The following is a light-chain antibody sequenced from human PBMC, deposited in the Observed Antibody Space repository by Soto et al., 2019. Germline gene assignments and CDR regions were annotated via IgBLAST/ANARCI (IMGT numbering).Light chain of an antibody. V-gene: IGLV1-44*01. Sequence: QSVLTQPPSASGTPGQRVTISCSGSSSNIGINTVNWYQQLPGTAPKLLMYSNNQRPSGVTDRFSGSKSGTSASLAISGLQSEDEADYYCAAWDDSLNGVLFGGGTKVTVL. CDR2: SNN. CDR1: SSNIGINT. CDR3: AAWDDSLNGVL. J-gene: IGLJ2*01.